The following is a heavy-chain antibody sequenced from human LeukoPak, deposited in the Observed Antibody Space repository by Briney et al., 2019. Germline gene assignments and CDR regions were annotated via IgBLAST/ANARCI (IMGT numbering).Heavy chain of an antibody. CDR1: GFTLGAFA. CDR3: ATWAFYHSLDV. J-gene: IGHJ6*02. CDR2: IDKDGRKT. Sequence: SGGSLRLSCAASGFTLGAFAMHWVRQAPGKGLEWFSLIDKDGRKTYYADSVKGRFTISRDNSKNSLYLQMTSLRTEDTALYYCATWAFYHSLDVWGQGATVTVSS. D-gene: IGHD1-26*01. V-gene: IGHV3-43*02.